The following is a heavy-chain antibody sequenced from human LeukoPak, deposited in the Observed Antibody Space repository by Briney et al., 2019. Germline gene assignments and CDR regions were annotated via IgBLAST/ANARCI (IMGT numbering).Heavy chain of an antibody. CDR3: ASDGDYPLGFGY. CDR1: GGSISSSSYY. D-gene: IGHD4-17*01. Sequence: PSETLSLTCTVSGGSISSSSYYWGWIRQPPGKGLEWIGSIYYSGSTYYNPSLKSRVTISVNTSKNQFSLKLSSVTAADTAVYYCASDGDYPLGFGYWGQGTLVTVSS. J-gene: IGHJ4*02. CDR2: IYYSGST. V-gene: IGHV4-39*07.